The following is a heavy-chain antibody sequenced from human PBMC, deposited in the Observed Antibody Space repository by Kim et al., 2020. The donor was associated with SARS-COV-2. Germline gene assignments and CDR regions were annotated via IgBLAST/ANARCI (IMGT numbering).Heavy chain of an antibody. D-gene: IGHD3-10*01. J-gene: IGHJ4*02. Sequence: ASVKVSCKASGYTFTSYAMHWVRQAPGQRLEWMGWINAGNGNTKYSQKFQGRVTITRDTSASTAYMELSSLRSEDTAVYYCARDDRLWFGEVYFDYWGQGTLVTVSS. CDR1: GYTFTSYA. V-gene: IGHV1-3*01. CDR2: INAGNGNT. CDR3: ARDDRLWFGEVYFDY.